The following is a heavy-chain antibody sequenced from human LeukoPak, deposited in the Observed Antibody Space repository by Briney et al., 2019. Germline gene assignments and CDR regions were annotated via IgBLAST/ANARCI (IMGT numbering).Heavy chain of an antibody. Sequence: GGSLRLSCAASGFTFSSYGMHWVRQAPGKGLEWEAVIWYDGSNKYYADSVKGRFTISRDNSKNTLYLQMNSLRAEDTAVYYCARERVYGDYPNWFDPWGQGTLVTVSS. D-gene: IGHD4-17*01. CDR1: GFTFSSYG. V-gene: IGHV3-33*01. CDR2: IWYDGSNK. CDR3: ARERVYGDYPNWFDP. J-gene: IGHJ5*02.